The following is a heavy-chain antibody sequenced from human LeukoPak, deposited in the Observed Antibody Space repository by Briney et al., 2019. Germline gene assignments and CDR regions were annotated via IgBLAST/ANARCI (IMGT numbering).Heavy chain of an antibody. Sequence: SETLSLTCTVSGVSINTYFWSWIRQPPGKGLEWIGYVYYNGITNYNPSLKSRVSISLDTSKNQFSLRLNSVTAAETAVYYCASQLGGTTFHWGQGTLVTVSS. D-gene: IGHD1/OR15-1a*01. V-gene: IGHV4-59*01. J-gene: IGHJ4*02. CDR1: GVSINTYF. CDR3: ASQLGGTTFH. CDR2: VYYNGIT.